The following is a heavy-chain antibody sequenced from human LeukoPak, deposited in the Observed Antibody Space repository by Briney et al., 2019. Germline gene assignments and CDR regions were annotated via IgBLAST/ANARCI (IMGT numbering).Heavy chain of an antibody. D-gene: IGHD1-26*01. Sequence: ASVKVSCRASGFTFTSYGITWVRQAPGQGLEWMGWISAYNGNTQYAQNLQGRVTMTTDTSTNTAYTELGSLRSDDTAVYYCARDPLDYWATSSGSRRPAFDYWGQGTLVTVSS. CDR1: GFTFTSYG. J-gene: IGHJ4*02. CDR2: ISAYNGNT. V-gene: IGHV1-18*01. CDR3: ARDPLDYWATSSGSRRPAFDY.